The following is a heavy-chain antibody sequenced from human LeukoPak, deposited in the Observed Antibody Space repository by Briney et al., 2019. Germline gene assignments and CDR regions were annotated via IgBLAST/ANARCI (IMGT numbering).Heavy chain of an antibody. J-gene: IGHJ4*02. V-gene: IGHV3-7*04. D-gene: IGHD5-18*01. Sequence: PGGSLRLSCAASGFTFSNYAMSWVRQAPGKGLEWVANIKQDGSEKYYVVSVKGRFTISRDNAKNSLYLQMNSLRAEDTAVYYCARVTAMVMGLFDYWGQGTLVTVSS. CDR2: IKQDGSEK. CDR1: GFTFSNYA. CDR3: ARVTAMVMGLFDY.